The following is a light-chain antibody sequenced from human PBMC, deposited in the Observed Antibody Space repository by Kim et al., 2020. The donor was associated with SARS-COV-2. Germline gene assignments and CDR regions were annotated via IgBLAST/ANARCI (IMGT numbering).Light chain of an antibody. J-gene: IGLJ3*02. CDR3: QSPDSSATWV. V-gene: IGLV3-25*03. CDR1: ALPNQY. Sequence: SYELTQPPSVSVSPGQTARITCSGDALPNQYVYWYQQRPGRAPVLIIYKDTERPSGVPERISCSSSGTTATLTISGVQAEDESDYYCQSPDSSATWVFGGGTQLTVL. CDR2: KDT.